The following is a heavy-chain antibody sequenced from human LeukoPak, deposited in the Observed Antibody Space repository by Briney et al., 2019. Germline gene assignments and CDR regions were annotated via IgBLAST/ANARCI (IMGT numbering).Heavy chain of an antibody. D-gene: IGHD3-10*01. V-gene: IGHV3-48*02. CDR3: ARDSRFGKLLIPYFDY. CDR1: GITFSNYN. CDR2: ITSRSSSK. Sequence: PGGSLRLSCAASGITFSNYNMNWVRQAPGQGLEWVSYITSRSSSKYYADSVKGRFTISRDNAQNSVCLQMNSLRDEDTAVYYCARDSRFGKLLIPYFDYWGQGTLVTVSS. J-gene: IGHJ4*02.